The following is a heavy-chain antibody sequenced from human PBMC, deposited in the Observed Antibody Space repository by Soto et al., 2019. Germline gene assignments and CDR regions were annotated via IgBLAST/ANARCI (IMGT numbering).Heavy chain of an antibody. CDR2: INHSGST. Sequence: SETLSLTCAVYRGSFSGYYWSWIRQPPGKGLEWIGEINHSGSTNYNPSLKSRVTISVDTSKNQFSLKLSSVTAADTAVYYCARAPRGGSYYVARHFDYWGQGTLVTVS. CDR1: RGSFSGYY. D-gene: IGHD1-26*01. J-gene: IGHJ4*02. CDR3: ARAPRGGSYYVARHFDY. V-gene: IGHV4-34*01.